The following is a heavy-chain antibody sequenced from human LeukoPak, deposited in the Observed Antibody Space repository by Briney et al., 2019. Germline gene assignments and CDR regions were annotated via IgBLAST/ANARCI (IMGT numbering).Heavy chain of an antibody. V-gene: IGHV3-30*03. CDR1: GLTFSNYG. J-gene: IGHJ6*02. Sequence: GGSLRLSCAASGLTFSNYGMHWVRQAPGKGLEWVSVISYDGSSKYYADSVKGRFTISRDKSENTLYLQMDSLRAEDTAVYYCARDSRISRNSYYGMDVWGQGTTVTVSS. CDR2: ISYDGSSK. CDR3: ARDSRISRNSYYGMDV. D-gene: IGHD2/OR15-2a*01.